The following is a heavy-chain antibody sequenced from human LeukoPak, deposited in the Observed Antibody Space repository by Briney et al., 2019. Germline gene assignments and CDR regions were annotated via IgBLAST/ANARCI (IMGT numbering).Heavy chain of an antibody. D-gene: IGHD3-9*01. CDR1: GFTFSSYS. Sequence: PGGSLRLSCAASGFTFSSYSIHWVRQAPGKGLEWVAVISYDGSSKDYADSVTGRFTISRDNSKNTLYLQMNSLRTEDTAVYYCAKAEGYDILTGLDYWGQGTLVTVSS. J-gene: IGHJ4*02. CDR2: ISYDGSSK. CDR3: AKAEGYDILTGLDY. V-gene: IGHV3-30-3*01.